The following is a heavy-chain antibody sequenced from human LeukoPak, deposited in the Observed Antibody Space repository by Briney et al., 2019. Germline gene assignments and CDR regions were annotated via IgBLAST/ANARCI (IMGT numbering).Heavy chain of an antibody. D-gene: IGHD2-15*01. J-gene: IGHJ4*02. Sequence: GGSLRLSCAASGFTFDDYGMSWVRQAPGKGLEWVSGINWNGGSTGYADSVKGRFTISRDNSKNTLYLQMNSLRAEDTAVYYCAKDGGGYCRGGNCYPAYYFDYWGQGTLVTVSS. CDR1: GFTFDDYG. CDR3: AKDGGGYCRGGNCYPAYYFDY. V-gene: IGHV3-20*04. CDR2: INWNGGST.